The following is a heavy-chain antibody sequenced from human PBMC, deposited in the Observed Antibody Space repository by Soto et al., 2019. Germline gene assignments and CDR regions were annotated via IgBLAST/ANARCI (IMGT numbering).Heavy chain of an antibody. CDR1: GDSISSSKW. CDR3: AKDNEYILTGTDAFDI. V-gene: IGHV4-4*02. D-gene: IGHD3-9*01. J-gene: IGHJ3*02. CDR2: IYHSGST. Sequence: SETLSLTCAVSGDSISSSKWWSWVRQPPGKGLEWIGEIYHSGSTNYNPSLKSRVIISVDKSKNQFSLKLSSVTDADTAVYYCAKDNEYILTGTDAFDIWGQGTMVTVSS.